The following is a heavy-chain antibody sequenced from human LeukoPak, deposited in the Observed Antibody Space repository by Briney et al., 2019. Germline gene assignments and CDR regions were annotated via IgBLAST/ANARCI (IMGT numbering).Heavy chain of an antibody. CDR1: GYTFTSCG. Sequence: ASVKVSCKASGYTFTSCGISWVRQAPGQGLEWMGLISAYNGNTNYAQKLQGRVTMTTDTSTSTAYMELRSLRSDDTAVYYCARSAHDYGDYGSRGAFDIWGQGTMVTVSS. D-gene: IGHD4-17*01. CDR3: ARSAHDYGDYGSRGAFDI. J-gene: IGHJ3*02. CDR2: ISAYNGNT. V-gene: IGHV1-18*01.